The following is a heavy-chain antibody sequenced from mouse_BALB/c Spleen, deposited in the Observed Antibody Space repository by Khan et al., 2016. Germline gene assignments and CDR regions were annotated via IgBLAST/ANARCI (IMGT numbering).Heavy chain of an antibody. CDR1: GYTFTSYW. CDR2: TNPTNGRT. D-gene: IGHD1-1*01. J-gene: IGHJ2*01. V-gene: IGHV1S81*02. CDR3: ARIKKIVATYVDY. Sequence: QVQLQQSGAELVKAGASVKMSCKASGYTFTSYWMHWVKQRLGQGLEWFAETNPTNGRTYYNEKFKSKATLTVDKSSSTAYMLLSGPPFEDSAVYYCARIKKIVATYVDYWGQGTTLTVSS.